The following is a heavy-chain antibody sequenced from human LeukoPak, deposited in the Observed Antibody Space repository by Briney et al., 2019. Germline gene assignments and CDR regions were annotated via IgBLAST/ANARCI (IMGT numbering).Heavy chain of an antibody. Sequence: GGSLRLSCAASGFTVSSNYMSWVRLAPGKGLEWVSVIYSGGSTYYADSVKGRFTISRDNSKNTLYLQMNSLRAEDTAVYYCARDPSPSGSYYYSWGQGTLVTVSS. V-gene: IGHV3-66*01. CDR2: IYSGGST. CDR3: ARDPSPSGSYYYS. CDR1: GFTVSSNY. J-gene: IGHJ5*02. D-gene: IGHD1-26*01.